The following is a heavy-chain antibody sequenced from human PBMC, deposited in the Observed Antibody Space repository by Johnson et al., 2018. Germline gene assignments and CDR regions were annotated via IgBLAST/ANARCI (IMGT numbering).Heavy chain of an antibody. D-gene: IGHD5-12*01. J-gene: IGHJ6*02. Sequence: VQLQESGGGLVQPGGSLRLSCAASGYTFRSYWMHWVRQAPGKGLVWVSRINSDGSSTSYADSVKGRFTISRDNAKNTLYLQMNSLRAEDTAVYYCARDKATYYYYYGMDVWGQGTTVTVSS. V-gene: IGHV3-74*01. CDR3: ARDKATYYYYYGMDV. CDR1: GYTFRSYW. CDR2: INSDGSST.